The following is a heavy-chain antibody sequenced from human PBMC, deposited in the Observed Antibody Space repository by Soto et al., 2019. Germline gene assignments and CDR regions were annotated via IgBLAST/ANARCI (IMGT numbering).Heavy chain of an antibody. D-gene: IGHD1-26*01. Sequence: SETLSLTCTVSGGSISSGSYYWGWIRQPPGKGLEWIGSIYYSGSTYYNPSLKSRVTISVDTSKNQFSLKLSSVTAADTAVYYCARLEGGHYDYWGQGTLVTVSS. CDR2: IYYSGST. CDR3: ARLEGGHYDY. V-gene: IGHV4-39*01. J-gene: IGHJ4*02. CDR1: GGSISSGSYY.